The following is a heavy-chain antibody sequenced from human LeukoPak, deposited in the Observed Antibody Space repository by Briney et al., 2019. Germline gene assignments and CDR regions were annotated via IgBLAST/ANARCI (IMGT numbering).Heavy chain of an antibody. J-gene: IGHJ4*02. CDR1: GGSISSSSYY. D-gene: IGHD1-26*01. V-gene: IGHV4-39*01. CDR3: ARQIVGANPFDY. Sequence: SETLSLTCTVSGGSISSSSYYWGWIRQPPGKGLEWIGGIYYSGSTYYNPSLKSRVTISVDTSKNQFSLKLSSVTAADTAVYYCARQIVGANPFDYWGQGTLVTVSS. CDR2: IYYSGST.